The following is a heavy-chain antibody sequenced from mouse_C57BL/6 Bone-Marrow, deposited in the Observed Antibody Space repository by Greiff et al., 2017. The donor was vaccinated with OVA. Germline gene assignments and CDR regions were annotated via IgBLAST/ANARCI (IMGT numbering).Heavy chain of an antibody. V-gene: IGHV1-85*01. CDR3: ARLSYGSSFAMDY. Sequence: QVQLQQSGPELVKPGASVKLSCKASGYTFTSYDINWVKQRPGQGLEWIGWIYPRDGSTKYNEKFKGTATLTVDTSSSKAYIELHSLTSEASAVYVCARLSYGSSFAMDYWGQGTSVTVSS. CDR2: IYPRDGST. CDR1: GYTFTSYD. J-gene: IGHJ4*01. D-gene: IGHD1-1*01.